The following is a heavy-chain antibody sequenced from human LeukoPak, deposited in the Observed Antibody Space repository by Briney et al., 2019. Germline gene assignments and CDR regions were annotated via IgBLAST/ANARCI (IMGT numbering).Heavy chain of an antibody. Sequence: GASVKVSCKASGYTFTSYDIHWVRQATGQGLEWMGWMNPNSGNTGFAQKFQGRLTMTRDTSISTAYMELSSLTSEDTAVYYCARLGPSHFFDYWGQGTLVTVSS. V-gene: IGHV1-8*01. CDR2: MNPNSGNT. D-gene: IGHD3-16*01. CDR1: GYTFTSYD. CDR3: ARLGPSHFFDY. J-gene: IGHJ4*02.